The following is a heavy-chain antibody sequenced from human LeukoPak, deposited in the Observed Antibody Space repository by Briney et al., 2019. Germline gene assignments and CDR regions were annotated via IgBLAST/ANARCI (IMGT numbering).Heavy chain of an antibody. D-gene: IGHD5-24*01. CDR2: IYSGGNT. CDR3: ARRIQGMAPYYFDY. V-gene: IGHV3-66*01. CDR1: GLIVSSNN. J-gene: IGHJ4*02. Sequence: GGSLRLSCEASGLIVSSNNMNWVRQAPGKGLEWVSLIYSGGNTYYADSVKGRFTISRDNSKNTVYVQMNSLRAEDTAVYYCARRIQGMAPYYFDYWGQGTLVTVSS.